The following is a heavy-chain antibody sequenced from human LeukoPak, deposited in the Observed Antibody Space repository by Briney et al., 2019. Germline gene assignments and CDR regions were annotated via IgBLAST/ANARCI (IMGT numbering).Heavy chain of an antibody. D-gene: IGHD6-13*01. Sequence: SETLSLTCTVSGGSISSYYWSWIRQPPGKGLEWIGYIYYSGSTNYNPSLKSRVTISVDTSKNQFSLKLSSVTAADTAVYYCAREGASDSSSSIDYWGQGTLVTVSS. CDR3: AREGASDSSSSIDY. CDR2: IYYSGST. V-gene: IGHV4-59*01. J-gene: IGHJ4*02. CDR1: GGSISSYY.